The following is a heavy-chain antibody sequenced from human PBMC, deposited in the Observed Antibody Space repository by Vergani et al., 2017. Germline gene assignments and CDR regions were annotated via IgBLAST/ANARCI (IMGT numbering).Heavy chain of an antibody. Sequence: QLQLQESGPGLVKPSETLSLTCTVSGGSISSSSYYWGWIRQPPGKGLEWIGRIYYSGSTYYNPSLKSRVTISVDTSKNPFSLKLSSVNAADTAVYYCARVVSTNSRIAVAGKLDYWGQGTLVTVSS. CDR3: ARVVSTNSRIAVAGKLDY. CDR1: GGSISSSSYY. J-gene: IGHJ4*02. CDR2: IYYSGST. D-gene: IGHD6-19*01. V-gene: IGHV4-39*01.